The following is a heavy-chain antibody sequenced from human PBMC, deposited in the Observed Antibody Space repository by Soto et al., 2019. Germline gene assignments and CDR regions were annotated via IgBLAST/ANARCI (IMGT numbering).Heavy chain of an antibody. CDR1: GFTFSSYW. CDR2: INSDGSST. D-gene: IGHD3-10*01. J-gene: IGHJ4*02. V-gene: IGHV3-74*01. CDR3: AKEGALGLYYFDY. Sequence: AGGSLRLSCAASGFTFSSYWMHWVRQAPGKGLVWVSRINSDGSSTSYADSVKGRFTISRDNSKNTLYLQMNSLRPEDTAVYYCAKEGALGLYYFDYWGQGTLVTVSS.